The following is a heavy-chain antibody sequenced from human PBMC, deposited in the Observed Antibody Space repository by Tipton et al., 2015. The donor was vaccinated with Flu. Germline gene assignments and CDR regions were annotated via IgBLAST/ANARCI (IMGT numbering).Heavy chain of an antibody. D-gene: IGHD5-24*01. J-gene: IGHJ4*02. V-gene: IGHV4-34*11. Sequence: QVQLVQSGGGLVKPGGSLRLSCAASGFTFSDYYMTWIRQAPGKGLEWIGSIDYSGSTFNNPSLNSRATISVDTSKNQFSLRLTSVTAADTAVYFCAREVPGDGYIPYWGQGTLVTVSS. CDR1: GFTFSDYY. CDR2: IDYSGST. CDR3: AREVPGDGYIPY.